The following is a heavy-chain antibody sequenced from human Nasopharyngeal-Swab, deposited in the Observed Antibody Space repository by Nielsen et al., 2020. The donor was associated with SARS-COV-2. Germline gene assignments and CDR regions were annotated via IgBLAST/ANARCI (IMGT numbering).Heavy chain of an antibody. D-gene: IGHD3-3*01. CDR3: ARGTTIFGVVITPFDY. J-gene: IGHJ4*02. Sequence: SETLSLTCTVSGGSISSYYWSWIRQPPGKGLEWIGYIYYSGSTNYNPSLKSRVTISVDTSKNQFFLKLSSVTAADTAVYYCARGTTIFGVVITPFDYWGQGTLVTVSS. V-gene: IGHV4-59*13. CDR2: IYYSGST. CDR1: GGSISSYY.